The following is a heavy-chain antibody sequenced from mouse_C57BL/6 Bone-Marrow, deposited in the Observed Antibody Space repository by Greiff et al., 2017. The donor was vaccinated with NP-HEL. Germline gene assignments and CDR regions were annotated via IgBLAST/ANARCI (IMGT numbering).Heavy chain of an antibody. V-gene: IGHV5-17*01. CDR2: ISSGSSTI. CDR1: GFTFSDYG. CDR3: ARSGDYYGSPYYFDY. J-gene: IGHJ2*01. D-gene: IGHD1-1*01. Sequence: EVMLVESGGGLVKPGGSLKLSCAASGFTFSDYGMHWVRQAPEKGLEWVAYISSGSSTIYYADTVKGRFTISRDNAKNTLFLQMTSLRAEDTSMYYCARSGDYYGSPYYFDYWGQGTTLTVSS.